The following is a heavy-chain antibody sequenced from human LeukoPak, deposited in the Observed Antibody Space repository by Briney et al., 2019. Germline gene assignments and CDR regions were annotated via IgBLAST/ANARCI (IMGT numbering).Heavy chain of an antibody. CDR2: VYYRGSA. J-gene: IGHJ4*02. D-gene: IGHD6-19*01. V-gene: IGHV4-59*01. CDR3: GSGAAGSSGWRYNFDY. CDR1: GGSISTYY. Sequence: PSESLSLTCTFSGGSISTYYCNWIRQFPGQGLEWIGYVYYRGSATYNPSLKSRVTISLNTSTNQFSLKLSSVTAADTAIYYCGSGAAGSSGWRYNFDYWGQGTLVTVSS.